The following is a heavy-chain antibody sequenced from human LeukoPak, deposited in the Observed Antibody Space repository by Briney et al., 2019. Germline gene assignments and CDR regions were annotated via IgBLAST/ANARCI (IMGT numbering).Heavy chain of an antibody. Sequence: GGSLRLSCAVYGFTVSSYAMHWVRQTPGKGLEWVAVISYDGSNRYYADSVKGRFTISRDSSKNTLYLQMNSLRDEDTANYYCARAGCSSTSCCPEYWGQGTLVTVPT. V-gene: IGHV3-30*04. D-gene: IGHD2-2*01. CDR3: ARAGCSSTSCCPEY. J-gene: IGHJ4*02. CDR2: ISYDGSNR. CDR1: GFTVSSYA.